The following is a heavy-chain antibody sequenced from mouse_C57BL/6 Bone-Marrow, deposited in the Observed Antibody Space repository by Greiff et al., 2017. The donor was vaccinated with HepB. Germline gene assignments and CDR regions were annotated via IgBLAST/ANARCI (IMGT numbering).Heavy chain of an antibody. D-gene: IGHD2-1*01. J-gene: IGHJ4*01. CDR3: VRGGIYSY. CDR1: GFSFNTYA. Sequence: EVMLVESGGGLVKPKGSLKLSCAASGFSFNTYAMNWVRQAPGKGLEWVARIRSKSNNYATYYDDSVKDRVTISRDDSESMLYLQMNNLKTEDTAMYYCVRGGIYSYWGQGTSVTVSS. V-gene: IGHV10-1*01. CDR2: IRSKSNNYAT.